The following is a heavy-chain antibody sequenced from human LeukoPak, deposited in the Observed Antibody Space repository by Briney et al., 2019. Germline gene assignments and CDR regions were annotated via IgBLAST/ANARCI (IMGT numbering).Heavy chain of an antibody. D-gene: IGHD3-10*01. CDR1: GFTFDDYG. CDR3: ARGQNYYGSGSQTFDI. Sequence: PPGSRTLSCAASGFTFDDYGMSWVRQAPGKVLEWVCGINWNGGSTGYADSVKGRCFMSRDNAKNSLYLRVSSLRAEDTAWYYCARGQNYYGSGSQTFDIWGQRTLVTVSS. CDR2: INWNGGST. J-gene: IGHJ3*02. V-gene: IGHV3-20*04.